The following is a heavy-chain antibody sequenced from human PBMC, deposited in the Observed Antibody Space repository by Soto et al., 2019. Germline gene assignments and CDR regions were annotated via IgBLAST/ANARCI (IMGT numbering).Heavy chain of an antibody. V-gene: IGHV4-30-4*01. D-gene: IGHD7-27*01. Sequence: QVQLQESGPGLVKPSQTLSLTCTVSGGSISTVDYWWSWIRQSPDMGLEWIGHIYDGGRTYNNPSLESGVTMSVDTSNSQLSLTLSSVSAADTAVYYCARGPSGDKVDSWGQGTLVTVSS. CDR2: IYDGGRT. CDR3: ARGPSGDKVDS. J-gene: IGHJ4*02. CDR1: GGSISTVDYW.